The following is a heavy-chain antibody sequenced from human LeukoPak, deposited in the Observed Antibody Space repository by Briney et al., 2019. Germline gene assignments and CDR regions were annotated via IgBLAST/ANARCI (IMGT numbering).Heavy chain of an antibody. D-gene: IGHD5-24*01. CDR3: AKEGRWLQSTSLDY. Sequence: SGGSLRLSCAASGFTFDDYAMHWVRQAPGKGLEWVSLISWDGGSTYYADSVKGRFTISRDNSKNSLYLQMNSLRAEDTALYYCAKEGRWLQSTSLDYWGQGTLVTVSS. J-gene: IGHJ4*02. CDR2: ISWDGGST. V-gene: IGHV3-43D*03. CDR1: GFTFDDYA.